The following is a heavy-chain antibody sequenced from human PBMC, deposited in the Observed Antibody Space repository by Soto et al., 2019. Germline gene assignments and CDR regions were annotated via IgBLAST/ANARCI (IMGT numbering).Heavy chain of an antibody. CDR2: MYHSGTT. CDR1: GDSISNYY. CDR3: ARGRYYFDY. V-gene: IGHV4-59*01. J-gene: IGHJ4*02. Sequence: SETQSLTSTVSGDSISNYYWSWIRQPPGKGLEWIGYMYHSGTTNYNPSLKSRVTISIDTSKNQFSLRLSSVTAADTAVYYCARGRYYFDYWGQGALVTVSS.